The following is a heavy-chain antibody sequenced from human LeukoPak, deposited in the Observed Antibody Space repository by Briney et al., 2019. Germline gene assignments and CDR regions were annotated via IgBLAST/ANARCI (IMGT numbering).Heavy chain of an antibody. D-gene: IGHD3-16*01. Sequence: GGSLRLSCAASGFIVSSNYMSWVRQAPGKGLEWVSVIYSGGSTYYADSVKGRFTISRDNSKNTLYLQMSSLRAGDTAVYYCARRGGGKYFDYWGQGTLVTVSS. CDR3: ARRGGGKYFDY. V-gene: IGHV3-53*01. CDR2: IYSGGST. J-gene: IGHJ4*02. CDR1: GFIVSSNY.